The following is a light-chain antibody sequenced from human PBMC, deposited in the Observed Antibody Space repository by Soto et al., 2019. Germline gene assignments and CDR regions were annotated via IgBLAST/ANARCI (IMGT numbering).Light chain of an antibody. CDR3: NPYTSSNTYV. Sequence: QSVLTQPPSVSGSPGQSVTISCTGTSSDVGSYNRVSWYQQPPGTAPKLMIYEVSNRPSGVPDRFSGSKSGNTASLTISGLQPEDEADYYCNPYTSSNTYVSGTGTKVTVL. CDR2: EVS. V-gene: IGLV2-18*02. CDR1: SSDVGSYNR. J-gene: IGLJ1*01.